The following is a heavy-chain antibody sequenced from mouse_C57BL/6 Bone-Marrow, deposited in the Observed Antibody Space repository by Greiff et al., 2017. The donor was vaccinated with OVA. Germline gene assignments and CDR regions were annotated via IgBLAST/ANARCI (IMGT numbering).Heavy chain of an antibody. J-gene: IGHJ4*01. CDR3: ARWGEGYAMDY. V-gene: IGHV1-64*01. Sequence: VKLQQPGAELVKPGASVKLSCKASGYTFTSYWMHWVKQRPGQGLEWIGMIHPNSGSTNYNEKFKSKATLTVDKSSSTAYMQLSSLTSEDSAVYYCARWGEGYAMDYWGQGTSVTVSS. CDR2: IHPNSGST. CDR1: GYTFTSYW.